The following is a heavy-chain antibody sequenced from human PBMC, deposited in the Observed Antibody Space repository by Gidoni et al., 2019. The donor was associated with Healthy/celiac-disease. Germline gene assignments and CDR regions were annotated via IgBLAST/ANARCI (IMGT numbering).Heavy chain of an antibody. D-gene: IGHD2-21*02. Sequence: EVQLLESGGGLVQPGGSLRLYCAASGLTFSSYAMSWGRQAPGKGLGWVSAISGSCCSTHYADSMKGRFTISRENSKNTLYLQMNSLRAEDTAVDYCASDRLGYYYMDVWGKGTTVNVSS. CDR2: ISGSCCST. CDR3: ASDRLGYYYMDV. CDR1: GLTFSSYA. V-gene: IGHV3-23*01. J-gene: IGHJ6*03.